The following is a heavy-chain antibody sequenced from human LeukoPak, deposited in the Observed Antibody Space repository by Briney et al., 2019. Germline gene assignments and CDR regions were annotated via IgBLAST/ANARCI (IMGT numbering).Heavy chain of an antibody. J-gene: IGHJ4*02. Sequence: PGGSLRLSCAASGFTFSSYAMSWLRQAPGKGLEWVSAISGSGGSTYYADSVKGRFTISRDNSKNTLYLQMNSLRAEDTAVYYCAKETLPFYDSSGYSHYRGQGTLVTVSS. CDR3: AKETLPFYDSSGYSHY. V-gene: IGHV3-23*01. CDR1: GFTFSSYA. CDR2: ISGSGGST. D-gene: IGHD3-22*01.